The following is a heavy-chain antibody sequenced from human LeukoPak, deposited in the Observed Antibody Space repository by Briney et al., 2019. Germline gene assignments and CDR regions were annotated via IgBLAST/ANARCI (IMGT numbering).Heavy chain of an antibody. CDR2: ISSSGITT. V-gene: IGHV3-11*01. CDR1: GFAFSNYA. D-gene: IGHD4-17*01. J-gene: IGHJ4*02. Sequence: GGSLRLSCAASGFAFSNYAMSWVRQAPGKGLEWVSYISSSGITTYYADSVKGRFTISRDNAKNSLSLQMNSLTAEDTAVYYCARHYVGRPCDYWGQGTLVTVSP. CDR3: ARHYVGRPCDY.